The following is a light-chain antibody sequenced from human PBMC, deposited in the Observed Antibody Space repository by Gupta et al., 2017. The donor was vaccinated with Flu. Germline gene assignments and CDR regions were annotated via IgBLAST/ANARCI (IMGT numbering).Light chain of an antibody. J-gene: IGKJ2*01. CDR2: GAS. V-gene: IGKV3D-15*01. CDR1: QSVSSN. Sequence: EIVMTQSPATLSVSPGERATLSCRASQSVSSNLAWYQQKPGQAPRLLIYGASTRATGLPARFSGSGSGTEFTLTISSLHSEDFAVYYCQQDNNWPQTLGQGTKLEIK. CDR3: QQDNNWPQT.